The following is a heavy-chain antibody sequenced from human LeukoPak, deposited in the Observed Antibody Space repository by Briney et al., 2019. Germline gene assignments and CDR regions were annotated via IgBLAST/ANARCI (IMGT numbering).Heavy chain of an antibody. J-gene: IGHJ3*02. CDR2: FSWNSGSI. Sequence: GGSLGLSCEASGFTLDDYAMHWVGQAPGKGLEGASGFSWNSGSIGYADSVKGRFTISRDNAKNSLYLQMNSLRAEDTALYYCAKDIAVAGISGAFDIWGQGTMVTVSS. D-gene: IGHD6-19*01. V-gene: IGHV3-9*01. CDR1: GFTLDDYA. CDR3: AKDIAVAGISGAFDI.